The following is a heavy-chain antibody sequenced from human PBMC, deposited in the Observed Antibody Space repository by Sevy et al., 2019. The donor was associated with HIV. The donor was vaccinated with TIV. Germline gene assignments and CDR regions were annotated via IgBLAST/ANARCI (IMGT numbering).Heavy chain of an antibody. D-gene: IGHD5-18*01. CDR1: GFTVSSNY. Sequence: GGSLRLSCAASGFTVSSNYMSWVRQAPGKGLEWVSVIYSGGSTYYADSMKGRFSISRDNTKNTLSFQMNSLMAEATAVYYCAGGQRPHFPAMEPFGPWGQGTLVTVSS. CDR3: AGGQRPHFPAMEPFGP. CDR2: IYSGGST. J-gene: IGHJ5*02. V-gene: IGHV3-53*01.